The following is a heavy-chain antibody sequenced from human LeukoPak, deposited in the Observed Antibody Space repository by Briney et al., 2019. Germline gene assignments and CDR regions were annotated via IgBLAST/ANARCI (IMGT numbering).Heavy chain of an antibody. V-gene: IGHV3-23*01. Sequence: PAGSLRLSCAASGFTFSSYAMSWVRQAPGKGLEWVSAISGSGGSTCYADSAKGRFTISRDNSKNTLYLQMNSLRAEDTAVYYCAKGCIVSVSPFFDYWGQGTLVTVSS. D-gene: IGHD3-22*01. CDR3: AKGCIVSVSPFFDY. CDR1: GFTFSSYA. CDR2: ISGSGGST. J-gene: IGHJ4*02.